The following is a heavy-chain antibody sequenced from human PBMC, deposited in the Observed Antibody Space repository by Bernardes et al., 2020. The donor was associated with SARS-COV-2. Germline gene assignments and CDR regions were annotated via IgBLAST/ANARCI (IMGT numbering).Heavy chain of an antibody. CDR1: GYTFTSYG. CDR3: ARMSVVGAFWYYYYGMDV. Sequence: ASVKVACKASGYTFTSYGISWVRQAPGQGLEWMGWISAYNGNTNYAQKLQGRVTMTTDTSTSTAYMELRSLRSDDTAVYYCARMSVVGAFWYYYYGMDVWGQVTTVTVSS. J-gene: IGHJ6*02. CDR2: ISAYNGNT. V-gene: IGHV1-18*04. D-gene: IGHD1-26*01.